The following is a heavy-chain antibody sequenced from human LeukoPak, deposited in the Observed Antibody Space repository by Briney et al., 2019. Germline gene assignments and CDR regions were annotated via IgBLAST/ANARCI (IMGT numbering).Heavy chain of an antibody. D-gene: IGHD1-26*01. CDR1: GGSFSGYY. Sequence: SETLSLTCAVYGGSFSGYYWSWIRQPPGKGLEWIREINHSGSTNYNPSLKSRVTISVDTSKNQFSLKLSSVTAADTAVYYCARGLGATRYWGQGTLVTVSS. J-gene: IGHJ4*02. CDR2: INHSGST. CDR3: ARGLGATRY. V-gene: IGHV4-34*01.